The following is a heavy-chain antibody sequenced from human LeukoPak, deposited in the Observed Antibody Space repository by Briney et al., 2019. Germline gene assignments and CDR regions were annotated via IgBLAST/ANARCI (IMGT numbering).Heavy chain of an antibody. CDR3: ARGSRPVVAANSFDY. V-gene: IGHV3-23*01. D-gene: IGHD2-15*01. CDR1: GFTFSSYA. J-gene: IGHJ4*02. CDR2: ISGSGSTT. Sequence: PGGSLRLSCAASGFTFSSYAVSWVRQAPGKGLEWVSVISGSGSTTYYADSVKGRFTISRDNSKNTPYLQMNSLRAEDTAVYYCARGSRPVVAANSFDYWGQGTLVTVSS.